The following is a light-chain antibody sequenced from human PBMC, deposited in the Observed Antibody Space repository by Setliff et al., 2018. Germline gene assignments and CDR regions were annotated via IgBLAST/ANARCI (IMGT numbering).Light chain of an antibody. CDR2: GAS. CDR1: QGISSY. Sequence: DIQMTQSPSAMSASVGDRVTITCRASQGISSYLSWFQQKPGKAPKRLIYGASSLQSGVPSRFSGSGSGTEFTLTISSVQSEDFAVYYCQQYNNWPPFTFGGGTKVDIK. V-gene: IGKV1-17*03. J-gene: IGKJ4*01. CDR3: QQYNNWPPFT.